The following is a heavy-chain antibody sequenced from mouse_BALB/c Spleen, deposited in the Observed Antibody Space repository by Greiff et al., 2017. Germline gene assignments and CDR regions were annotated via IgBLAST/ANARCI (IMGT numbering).Heavy chain of an antibody. CDR2: ISSGGSYT. V-gene: IGHV5-6*01. D-gene: IGHD4-1*01. Sequence: EVQRVESGGDLVKPGGSLKLSCAASGFTFSSYGMSWVRQTPDKRLEWVATISSGGSYTYYPDSVKGRFTISRDNAKNTLYLQMSSLKSEDTAMYYCARLGDYGYFDVWGAGTTVTVSS. CDR1: GFTFSSYG. CDR3: ARLGDYGYFDV. J-gene: IGHJ1*01.